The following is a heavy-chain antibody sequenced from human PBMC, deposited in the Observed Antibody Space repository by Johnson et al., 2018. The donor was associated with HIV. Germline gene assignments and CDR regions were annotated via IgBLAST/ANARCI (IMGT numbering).Heavy chain of an antibody. CDR3: ARYQQLVRDGAFDI. D-gene: IGHD6-13*01. CDR1: GFTVSNNY. Sequence: QVQLVESGGGLVQPGGSLGLACAASGFTVSNNYMTWVRQPPGKGLEWVSTLYSSGSTRYYADSVKGRFTISRDNAKNSLYLQMNSLRAEDTAVYYCARYQQLVRDGAFDIWGQGTMVTVSS. V-gene: IGHV3-11*04. J-gene: IGHJ3*02. CDR2: LYSSGSTR.